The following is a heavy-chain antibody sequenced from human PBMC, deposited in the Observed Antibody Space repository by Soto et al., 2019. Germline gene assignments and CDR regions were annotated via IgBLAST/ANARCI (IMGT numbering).Heavy chain of an antibody. CDR2: IYYSGST. V-gene: IGHV4-39*01. CDR3: AILVVAASYYFDY. J-gene: IGHJ4*02. D-gene: IGHD2-15*01. CDR1: GGSISSSSYY. Sequence: SETLSLTCTVSGGSISSSSYYWGWIRQPPGKGLEWIGSIYYSGSTYYNPSLKSRVTISVDTSKNQFSLKLSSVTAADTAVYYCAILVVAASYYFDYWGQGTLVTVSS.